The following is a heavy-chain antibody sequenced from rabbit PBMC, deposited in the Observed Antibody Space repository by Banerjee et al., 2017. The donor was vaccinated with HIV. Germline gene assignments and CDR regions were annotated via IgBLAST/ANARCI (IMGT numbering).Heavy chain of an antibody. J-gene: IGHJ6*01. CDR3: ARRSGYAGYAYAYGMDL. V-gene: IGHV1S45*01. Sequence: EESGGDLVKPEGSLTLTCTASGFSFSSGYWICWVRQAPGKGLEWIACIYGGSSGSTYYASWAKGRFTISKTSSTTVTLQMTSLTAADTATYFCARRSGYAGYAYAYGMDLWGPGTLVTVS. CDR2: IYGGSSGST. D-gene: IGHD6-1*01. CDR1: GFSFSSGYW.